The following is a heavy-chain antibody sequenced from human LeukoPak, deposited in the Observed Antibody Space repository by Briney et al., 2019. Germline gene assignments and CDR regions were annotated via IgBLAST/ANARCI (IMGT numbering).Heavy chain of an antibody. Sequence: ASVKVSCKASGYTFTPYYMLWVRQAPGQGLEWMGWINPNSGGTNYAQKFQGRVTMTRDTSISTAYMELSRLRSDDTAVYYCARVDGDYDGNYYYYYDLDAWGQGTTVTVSS. J-gene: IGHJ6*02. V-gene: IGHV1-2*02. CDR2: INPNSGGT. CDR3: ARVDGDYDGNYYYYYDLDA. CDR1: GYTFTPYY. D-gene: IGHD4-23*01.